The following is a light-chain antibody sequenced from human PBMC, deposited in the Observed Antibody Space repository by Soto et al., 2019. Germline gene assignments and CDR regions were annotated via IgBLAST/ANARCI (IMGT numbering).Light chain of an antibody. CDR1: SSDVGHYDY. CDR3: SSYTGFSTQV. J-gene: IGLJ1*01. CDR2: DVT. V-gene: IGLV2-14*03. Sequence: QSVLTQPASVSGSPGQSITISCTGSSSDVGHYDYVSWFQQHPGRAPTLLIYDVTYRPSGVSNRFSGAKSGSTASLTISGLCTEDEANYYCSSYTGFSTQVFGTGTKLTVL.